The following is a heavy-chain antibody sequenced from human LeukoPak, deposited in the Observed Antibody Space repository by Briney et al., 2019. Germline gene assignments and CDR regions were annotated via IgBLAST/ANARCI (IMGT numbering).Heavy chain of an antibody. D-gene: IGHD3-16*01. CDR2: ISYDGSNK. Sequence: GGSLRLSCAASGFTFSSYAMHWVRQAPGKGLEWVAVISYDGSNKYYADSVKGRFTISRDNSKNTLYLQMNSLRAEDTAVYYCARDRFSAAFDIWGQGTMVTVPS. J-gene: IGHJ3*02. V-gene: IGHV3-30-3*01. CDR1: GFTFSSYA. CDR3: ARDRFSAAFDI.